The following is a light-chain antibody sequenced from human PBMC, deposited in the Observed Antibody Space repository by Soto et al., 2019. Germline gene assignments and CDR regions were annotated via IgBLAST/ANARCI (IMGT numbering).Light chain of an antibody. Sequence: QSALTQPASVSGSLGQSVTISCTGPRSDIGDSNFISWYQHSPGKAPRLLIYEVTNRPSGVSKRFSGSKAGNTASLTISGLLDDDEADYFCASFRSGTILVFGTGTKLTVL. V-gene: IGLV2-14*01. CDR2: EVT. J-gene: IGLJ1*01. CDR3: ASFRSGTILV. CDR1: RSDIGDSNF.